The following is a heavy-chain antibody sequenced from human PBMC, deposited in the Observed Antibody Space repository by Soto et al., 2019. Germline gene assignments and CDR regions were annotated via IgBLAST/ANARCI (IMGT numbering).Heavy chain of an antibody. CDR1: GGSISSSSYY. CDR2: IYYSGST. J-gene: IGHJ4*02. V-gene: IGHV4-39*01. Sequence: SETLSLTCTVSGGSISSSSYYWGWIRQPPGKGLEWIGSIYYSGSTYYNPSLKSRVTMSVDTSKNQFSLKLSSVTAADTAVYYCASQISSKYYFDYWGQGTLVTVSS. CDR3: ASQISSKYYFDY. D-gene: IGHD3-3*02.